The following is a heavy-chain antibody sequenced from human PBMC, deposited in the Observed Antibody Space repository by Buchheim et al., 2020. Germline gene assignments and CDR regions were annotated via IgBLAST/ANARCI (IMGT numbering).Heavy chain of an antibody. CDR3: AKSVAGSHDGFDI. D-gene: IGHD6-19*01. Sequence: EVQLEQSGAEVKKPGESLKISCNGSGYRFTTYWIGWVRQMPGKGLEWMGMVYPGDSDTRYSPSFQGQVTMSADKSISTAYPQWSSLKASDTAMYYCAKSVAGSHDGFDIWGQGT. V-gene: IGHV5-51*03. J-gene: IGHJ3*02. CDR2: VYPGDSDT. CDR1: GYRFTTYW.